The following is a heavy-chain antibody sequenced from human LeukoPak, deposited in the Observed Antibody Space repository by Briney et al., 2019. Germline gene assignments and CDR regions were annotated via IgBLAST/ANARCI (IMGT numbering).Heavy chain of an antibody. CDR2: IYYSGST. Sequence: PAETLSLTCSVCGGSMRSYYGSCLRQPPGKGRECIGYIYYSGSTNYNPSLKSRVTISVDASKNPFSLKLSSVTAADTAVYYCARAIAAPNYYYGMDVWGQGTTVTVS. V-gene: IGHV4-59*13. CDR3: ARAIAAPNYYYGMDV. J-gene: IGHJ6*02. CDR1: GGSMRSYY. D-gene: IGHD6-13*01.